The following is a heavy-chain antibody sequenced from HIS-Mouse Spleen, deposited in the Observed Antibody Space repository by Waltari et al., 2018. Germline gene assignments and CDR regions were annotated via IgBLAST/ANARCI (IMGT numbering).Heavy chain of an antibody. CDR2: IYYSGST. V-gene: IGHV4-39*07. CDR3: ARAPTGFLEWFDAFDI. J-gene: IGHJ3*02. CDR1: GRSIRSSRYH. Sequence: QLQLQESGPGLVTPSETLSLTCPVSGRSIRSSRYHWGWIRQPPGKGLEWIGSIYYSGSTYYNPSLKSRVTISVDTSKNQFSLKLSSVTAADTAVYYCARAPTGFLEWFDAFDIWGQGTMVTVSS. D-gene: IGHD3-3*01.